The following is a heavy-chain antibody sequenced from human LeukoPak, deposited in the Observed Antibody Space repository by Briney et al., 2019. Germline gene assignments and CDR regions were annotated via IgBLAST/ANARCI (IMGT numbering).Heavy chain of an antibody. D-gene: IGHD5-12*01. J-gene: IGHJ4*02. CDR3: ATDLGYSRYDWDY. V-gene: IGHV1-46*01. CDR2: INPSGGST. CDR1: GYTFTIYY. Sequence: ASVKVSCKASGYTFTIYYLHWVRQAPGQGLEWMGIINPSGGSTSSTQKFQGRATITRDTSTSTVYMELSSLRSEDTAVYYCATDLGYSRYDWDYWGQGTLVTVSS.